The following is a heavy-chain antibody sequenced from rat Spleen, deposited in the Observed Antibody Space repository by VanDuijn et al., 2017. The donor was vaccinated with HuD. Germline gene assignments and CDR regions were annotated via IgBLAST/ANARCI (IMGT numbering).Heavy chain of an antibody. CDR3: EKEIIRGTEGDD. Sequence: EVQLVESGGGLVQPGRSLKLSCVASGFTFSSYWMYWIRQTPGKGLEWISSINTDGGSTYYPDSVKGRFTISRDNAENTVYLQMNSLRSEDTATYDCEKEIIRGTEGDDWGQGVMVTVSS. CDR1: GFTFSSYW. V-gene: IGHV5-58*01. J-gene: IGHJ2*01. D-gene: IGHD4-3*01. CDR2: INTDGGST.